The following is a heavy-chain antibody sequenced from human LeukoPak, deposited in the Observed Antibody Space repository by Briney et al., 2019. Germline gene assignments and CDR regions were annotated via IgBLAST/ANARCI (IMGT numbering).Heavy chain of an antibody. CDR2: INPSGGST. J-gene: IGHJ5*02. CDR1: GYTFTSYY. Sequence: ASVKVSCKASGYTFTSYYMHWVRQAPGQGLEWMGIINPSGGSTSYAQKFQGRVTMTRDTSTSTVYMELSSLRSEDTAVYYCARFQAPYYYDSSGYGFDPWGQGTLVTVSS. V-gene: IGHV1-46*01. CDR3: ARFQAPYYYDSSGYGFDP. D-gene: IGHD3-22*01.